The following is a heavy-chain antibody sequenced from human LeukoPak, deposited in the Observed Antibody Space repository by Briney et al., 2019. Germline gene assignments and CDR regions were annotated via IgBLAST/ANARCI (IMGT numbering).Heavy chain of an antibody. Sequence: PSETLSLTCTVSGYSISSSYYWGWIRQPPGKGLEWIGSIYYSGSTYYNPSLKSRVTISVDTSKNQFSLKLSSVTAADTAVYYCAREGSITMVRGVWFDPWGQGTLVTVSS. CDR2: IYYSGST. CDR1: GYSISSSYY. J-gene: IGHJ5*02. V-gene: IGHV4-38-2*02. CDR3: AREGSITMVRGVWFDP. D-gene: IGHD3-10*01.